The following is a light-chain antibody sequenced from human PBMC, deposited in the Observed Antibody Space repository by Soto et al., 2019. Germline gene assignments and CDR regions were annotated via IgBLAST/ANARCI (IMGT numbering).Light chain of an antibody. J-gene: IGKJ4*01. CDR3: LQAIQLPLT. V-gene: IGKV2D-29*01. CDR2: EGF. Sequence: IVMTQTPHSLSVTPGQPASISCKTSQSLLHSDAKTYLYWYLQRPGQHPHLLIYEGFNRFSGVXDXXSGSGAGTDLTLKISRVEAEDVGVYYCLQAIQLPLTFGGGTKVEIK. CDR1: QSLLHSDAKTY.